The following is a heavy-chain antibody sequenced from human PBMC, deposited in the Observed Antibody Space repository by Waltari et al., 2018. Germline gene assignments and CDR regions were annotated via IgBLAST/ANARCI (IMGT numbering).Heavy chain of an antibody. Sequence: EVQLVDSGGGLVQPGGSLRLSCRTSGFTFGDYAMTWFRQAPGKGLEWVGFIRSKAFGGTTEFAASVKGRFSISRDDSKSTAYLQMNSLKTEDSAVYFCTRGALVATLYWGQGTLVTVSS. D-gene: IGHD5-12*01. CDR2: IRSKAFGGTT. J-gene: IGHJ4*02. V-gene: IGHV3-49*03. CDR1: GFTFGDYA. CDR3: TRGALVATLY.